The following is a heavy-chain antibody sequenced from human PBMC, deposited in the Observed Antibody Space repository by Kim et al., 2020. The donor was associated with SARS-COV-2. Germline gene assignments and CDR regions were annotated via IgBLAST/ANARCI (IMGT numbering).Heavy chain of an antibody. CDR1: GGSFSGYY. CDR2: INHSGST. V-gene: IGHV4-34*01. J-gene: IGHJ6*02. CDR3: ARWKPVVVVAATDYYYYYGMDV. Sequence: SETLSLTCAVYGGSFSGYYWSWIRQPPGKGLEWIGEINHSGSTNYNPSLKSRVTISVDTSKNQFSLKLSSVTAADTAVYYCARWKPVVVVAATDYYYYYGMDVWGQGTTVTVSS. D-gene: IGHD2-15*01.